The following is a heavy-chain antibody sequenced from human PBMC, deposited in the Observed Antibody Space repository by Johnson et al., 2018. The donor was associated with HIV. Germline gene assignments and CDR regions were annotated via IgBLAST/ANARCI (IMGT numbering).Heavy chain of an antibody. Sequence: QVQLVESGGGVVQPGRSLRLSCAASGFTFNDHYMSWIRQAPGKGLEWVSYISSSGGTISNADSVKGRFTISRNNAKNSLYLQMNSLRAEDTAVYFCATVRRNEGRHAFDVWGQGTMVTVSS. CDR1: GFTFNDHY. V-gene: IGHV3-11*04. CDR3: ATVRRNEGRHAFDV. J-gene: IGHJ3*01. CDR2: ISSSGGTI. D-gene: IGHD1-1*01.